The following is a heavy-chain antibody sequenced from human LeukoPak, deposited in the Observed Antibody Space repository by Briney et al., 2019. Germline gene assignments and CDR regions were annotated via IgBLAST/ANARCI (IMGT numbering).Heavy chain of an antibody. CDR2: IIPIFGTA. D-gene: IGHD4-23*01. V-gene: IGHV1-69*01. CDR3: ARETDYGGNSALSFDY. CDR1: GGTFSSYA. Sequence: SVKVSCKASGGTFSSYAISWVRRAPGQGLEWMGGIIPIFGTANYAQKFQGRVTITADESTSTAYMELSSLRSEDTAVYYCARETDYGGNSALSFDYWGQGTLVTVSS. J-gene: IGHJ4*02.